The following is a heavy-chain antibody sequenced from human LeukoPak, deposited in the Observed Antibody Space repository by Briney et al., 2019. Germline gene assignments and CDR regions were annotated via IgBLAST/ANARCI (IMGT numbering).Heavy chain of an antibody. D-gene: IGHD4-11*01. CDR3: ARALAGPDYSNYAFDI. CDR1: GGSISSYY. CDR2: TYTSGST. V-gene: IGHV4-4*07. Sequence: SETLSLTCTVSGGSISSYYWSWIRQPAGKGLEWIGRTYTSGSTNYNPSLKSRVTMSVDTSKNQFSLKLSSVTAADTAVYYCARALAGPDYSNYAFDIWGQGTMVTVSS. J-gene: IGHJ3*02.